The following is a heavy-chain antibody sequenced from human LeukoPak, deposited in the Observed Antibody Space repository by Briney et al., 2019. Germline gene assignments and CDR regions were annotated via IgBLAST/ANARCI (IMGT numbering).Heavy chain of an antibody. D-gene: IGHD5-12*01. CDR2: ISGSGGST. V-gene: IGHV3-23*01. CDR3: ARVSGYAFDY. J-gene: IGHJ4*02. Sequence: PGGSLRLSCAASGFTFSSYAMSWVRQAPGKGLEWVSAISGSGGSTYYADSVKGRFTISRDNAKNSLYLQMNSLRAEDTAVYYCARVSGYAFDYWGQGTLVTVSS. CDR1: GFTFSSYA.